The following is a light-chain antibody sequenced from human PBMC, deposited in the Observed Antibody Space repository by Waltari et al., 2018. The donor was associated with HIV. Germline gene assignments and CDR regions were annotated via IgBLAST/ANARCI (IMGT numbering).Light chain of an antibody. V-gene: IGLV3-1*01. J-gene: IGLJ2*01. CDR2: QDR. CDR3: QAWDSSTVV. CDR1: KLGHKF. Sequence: SYELAQPPSVSVSPGQTASITCSGDKLGHKFAAWYQQKPGQSPVVVMYQDRSRPSGIPERFSGSNSGNTATLTISGTQAMDEADYYCQAWDSSTVVFGGGTKLTVL.